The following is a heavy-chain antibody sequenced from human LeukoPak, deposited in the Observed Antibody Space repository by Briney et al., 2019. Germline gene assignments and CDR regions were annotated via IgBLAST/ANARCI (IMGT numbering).Heavy chain of an antibody. V-gene: IGHV3-9*01. CDR3: ARIAYYDFWSGYSYYFDY. D-gene: IGHD3-3*01. Sequence: GGSLRLSCAASGFTFDDYAMHWVRQAPGKGLEWVSGISWNSGSIGYADSVKGRFTISRDNAKNSLYLQMNSLRAEDTAVYYCARIAYYDFWSGYSYYFDYWGQGTLVTVSS. J-gene: IGHJ4*02. CDR1: GFTFDDYA. CDR2: ISWNSGSI.